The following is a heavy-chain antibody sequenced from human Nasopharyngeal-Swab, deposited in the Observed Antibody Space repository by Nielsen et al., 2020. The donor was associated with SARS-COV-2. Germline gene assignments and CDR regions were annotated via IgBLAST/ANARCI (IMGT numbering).Heavy chain of an antibody. CDR1: GFTFDDYA. D-gene: IGHD6-19*01. Sequence: GGSLRLSCAASGFTFDDYAMHWVRQAPGKGLEWVSGISWNSGSIGYADSVKGRFTISRDNAKNSLYLQMNSLRAEDTALYYCACIAVAGTCYWGQGTLVTVSS. J-gene: IGHJ4*02. V-gene: IGHV3-9*01. CDR3: ACIAVAGTCY. CDR2: ISWNSGSI.